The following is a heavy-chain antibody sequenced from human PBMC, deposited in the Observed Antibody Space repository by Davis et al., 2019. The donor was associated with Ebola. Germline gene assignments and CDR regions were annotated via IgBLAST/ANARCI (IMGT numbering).Heavy chain of an antibody. Sequence: ASVKVSCKASGYTFTSYGISWVRQAPGQGLEWMGWISAYNGNTNYAQKLQGRVTMTTDTSTSTAYMELRSLRSDDTAVYYCARVNFASYYDFWSGYYPPNWFDPWGQGTLVTVSS. V-gene: IGHV1-18*01. CDR2: ISAYNGNT. CDR3: ARVNFASYYDFWSGYYPPNWFDP. J-gene: IGHJ5*02. D-gene: IGHD3-3*01. CDR1: GYTFTSYG.